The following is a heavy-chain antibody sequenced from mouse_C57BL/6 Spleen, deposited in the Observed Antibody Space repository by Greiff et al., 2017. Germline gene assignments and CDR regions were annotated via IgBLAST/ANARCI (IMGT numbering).Heavy chain of an antibody. D-gene: IGHD4-1*01. Sequence: EVHLVESGGGLVQPGGSLSLSCAASGFTFTDYYMSWVRQPPGKALEWLGFIRNKANGYTTEYSASVKGRFTISRDNSQSILYLQMNALRAEDSATYYCARYLTLYYFDYWGQGTTLTVSS. CDR2: IRNKANGYTT. CDR3: ARYLTLYYFDY. CDR1: GFTFTDYY. J-gene: IGHJ2*01. V-gene: IGHV7-3*01.